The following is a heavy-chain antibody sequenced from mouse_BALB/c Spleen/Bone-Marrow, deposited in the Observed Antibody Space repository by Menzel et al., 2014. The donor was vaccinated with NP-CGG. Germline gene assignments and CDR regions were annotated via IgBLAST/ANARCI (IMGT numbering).Heavy chain of an antibody. CDR3: ARRGGYPWFAY. J-gene: IGHJ3*01. V-gene: IGHV1-9*01. CDR2: ILPGSYST. Sequence: VQLQQSGAELMRPGASVKISCKVTGYTFRNYWIERVKQRPGHGLEWIGEILPGSYSTNYNEKLKGKATFTADTSSNTAYMQLSSLTSEDSAVYYCARRGGYPWFAYWGQGTLVTVSA. D-gene: IGHD2-2*01. CDR1: GYTFRNYW.